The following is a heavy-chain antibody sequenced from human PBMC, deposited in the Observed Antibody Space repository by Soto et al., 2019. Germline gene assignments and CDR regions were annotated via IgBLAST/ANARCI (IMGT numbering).Heavy chain of an antibody. V-gene: IGHV1-18*01. CDR3: ARGGSGSPLTYAMDV. Sequence: ASVKVSCKASGYIFTSYGITWVRQAPGQGLEWMGWIGVFTGNTNYAQKLQGRVAMTTDTSTSTAYMDLRGLRSDDTAVYYCARGGSGSPLTYAMDVRGQGTTVTVSS. J-gene: IGHJ6*02. D-gene: IGHD3-16*01. CDR1: GYIFTSYG. CDR2: IGVFTGNT.